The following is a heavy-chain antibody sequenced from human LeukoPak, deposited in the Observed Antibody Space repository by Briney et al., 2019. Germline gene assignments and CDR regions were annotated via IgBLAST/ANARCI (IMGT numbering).Heavy chain of an antibody. Sequence: GGSLRLSCAASGFTFSSYAMSWVRQAPGKGLEWVSAISGSGGSTYYADSVKGRFTISRDNSKNTLYLQMNSLRAEDTAVYYCAKDLEPIAVAGTRYYYYYYGMDVWGQGTTVTVSS. CDR1: GFTFSSYA. CDR2: ISGSGGST. CDR3: AKDLEPIAVAGTRYYYYYYGMDV. D-gene: IGHD6-19*01. V-gene: IGHV3-23*01. J-gene: IGHJ6*02.